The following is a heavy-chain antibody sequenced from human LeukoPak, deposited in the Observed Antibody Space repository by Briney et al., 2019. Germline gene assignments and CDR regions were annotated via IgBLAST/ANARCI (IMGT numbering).Heavy chain of an antibody. CDR1: GFTVSSYW. J-gene: IGHJ4*02. D-gene: IGHD5-18*01. Sequence: GGSLRLSCAASGFTVSSYWMSWVRQAPGKGLEWVANIKQDGSEKYYVDSVKGRFTISRDNAKNSLYLQMNSLRAEDTAVYYCARVQRGYSYGLDYWGQGTLVTVSS. CDR3: ARVQRGYSYGLDY. CDR2: IKQDGSEK. V-gene: IGHV3-7*01.